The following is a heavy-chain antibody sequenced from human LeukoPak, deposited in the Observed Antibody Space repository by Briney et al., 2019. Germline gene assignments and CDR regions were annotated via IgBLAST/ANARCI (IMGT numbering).Heavy chain of an antibody. V-gene: IGHV1-69*05. CDR3: ARPGVKDIVAFDP. D-gene: IGHD2-15*01. J-gene: IGHJ5*02. CDR2: IIPIFGTA. CDR1: GGTFSSYA. Sequence: GASVKVSCKASGGTFSSYAISWVRQAPGQGLEWMGGIIPIFGTANYAQEFQGRGTITTDESTSTAYMELSSLRSEDTAVYYCARPGVKDIVAFDPWGQGTLVTVSS.